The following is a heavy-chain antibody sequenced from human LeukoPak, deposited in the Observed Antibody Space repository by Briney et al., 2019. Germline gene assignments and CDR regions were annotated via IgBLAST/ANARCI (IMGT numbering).Heavy chain of an antibody. CDR3: ARGDIAAAGPFDP. V-gene: IGHV1-69*04. CDR1: GGTFSSYA. J-gene: IGHJ5*02. D-gene: IGHD6-13*01. Sequence: ASVKVSCKASGGTFSSYAISWVRQAPGQGLEWMGRIIPILGIANYAQKFQGRVTITADKSTSTAYMELSSLRSEDTAVYYCARGDIAAAGPFDPWGQGTLVTVSS. CDR2: IIPILGIA.